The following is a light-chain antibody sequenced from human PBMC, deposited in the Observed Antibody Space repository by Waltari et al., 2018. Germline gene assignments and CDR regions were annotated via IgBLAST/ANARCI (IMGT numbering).Light chain of an antibody. CDR3: QQRSNWPLT. CDR1: QSVSSY. CDR2: AAS. J-gene: IGKJ4*01. V-gene: IGKV3-11*01. Sequence: EIVLTQSPATLSLSPGERATLSCRASQSVSSYLAWYQQKPGQAPRLLIYAASHRATGIPARFSGGGSGTDFTLTISSLEPEDFAVYYCQQRSNWPLTFGGGTKVEIK.